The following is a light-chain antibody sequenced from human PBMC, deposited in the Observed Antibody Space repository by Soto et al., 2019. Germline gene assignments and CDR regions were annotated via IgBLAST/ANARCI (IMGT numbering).Light chain of an antibody. CDR3: SSYTGGNPSYV. Sequence: QSVLTQPPSASGSPVQSVTISCTGTSSDVGGYNNVSWYQQHPGKAPKLMIYEVSKRPSGVPDRFSGSKSGNTASLTVSGLQAEDEADYYCSSYTGGNPSYVFGTGTKLTVL. CDR2: EVS. J-gene: IGLJ1*01. V-gene: IGLV2-8*01. CDR1: SSDVGGYNN.